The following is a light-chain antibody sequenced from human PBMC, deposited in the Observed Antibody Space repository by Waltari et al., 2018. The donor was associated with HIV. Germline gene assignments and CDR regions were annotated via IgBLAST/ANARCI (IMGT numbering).Light chain of an antibody. CDR3: QQYGSSPRT. CDR2: GAS. J-gene: IGKJ1*01. V-gene: IGKV3-20*01. CDR1: QSVSSSY. Sequence: EIVLTQSPGTLSLSPGERATLSCRASQSVSSSYLAWYQQKPGQAPRLLIYGASSRAPGIPDRFGGSGSGTDFTLTINRLEPEDFAVYYCQQYGSSPRTFGQGTKVEIK.